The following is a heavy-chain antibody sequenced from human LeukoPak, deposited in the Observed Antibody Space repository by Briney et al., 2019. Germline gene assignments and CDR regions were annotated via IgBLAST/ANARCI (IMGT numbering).Heavy chain of an antibody. V-gene: IGHV1-46*01. CDR3: ARGATMILDY. J-gene: IGHJ4*02. CDR1: GYTFSSCY. CDR2: INPSGGST. Sequence: ASVRVSCKASGYTFSSCYMHWVRQAPGQGLEWMGIINPSGGSTSYAQKFQGRVTMTRDMSTSTVYMELSSLRSEDTAVYYCARGATMILDYWGQGTLVTVSS. D-gene: IGHD3-22*01.